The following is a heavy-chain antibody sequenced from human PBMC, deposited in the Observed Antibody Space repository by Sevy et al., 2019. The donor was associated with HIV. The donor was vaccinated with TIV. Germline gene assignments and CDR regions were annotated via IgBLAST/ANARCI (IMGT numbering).Heavy chain of an antibody. V-gene: IGHV3-33*06. D-gene: IGHD6-19*01. CDR3: AKVGTRSGWYSYYYYYMDV. CDR2: IWYDGSNK. Sequence: GGSLRLSCAASGFTFSSYGMHWVRQAPGKGLEWVAVIWYDGSNKYYADSVKGRFTISRDNSKNTLYLQMNSLRAEETAVYYCAKVGTRSGWYSYYYYYMDVWGKGTTVTVS. CDR1: GFTFSSYG. J-gene: IGHJ6*03.